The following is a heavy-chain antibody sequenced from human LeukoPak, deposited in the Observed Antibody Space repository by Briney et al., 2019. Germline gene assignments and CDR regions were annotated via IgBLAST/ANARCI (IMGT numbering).Heavy chain of an antibody. J-gene: IGHJ4*01. D-gene: IGHD6-19*01. CDR2: IDPNSGGT. V-gene: IGHV1-2*02. CDR1: GYXFTGHH. Sequence: ASVKVSCKASGYXFTGHHMHWVRQAPGQGLEWMGWIDPNSGGTNYAQKFQGRVTVTRDTSISTAYMELSRLKSDDTAVYYCAKWRGYSSGWSGPFDDWGQGTLVTVSS. CDR3: AKWRGYSSGWSGPFDD.